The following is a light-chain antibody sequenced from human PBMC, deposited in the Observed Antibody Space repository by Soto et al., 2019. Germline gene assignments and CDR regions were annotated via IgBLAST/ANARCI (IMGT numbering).Light chain of an antibody. Sequence: QSALTQPASVSGSPGQSITISCTGTNSDVGTHNLVSWYQQRPGKAPKLIIYEGTKRPSGVSNRLSGSKSGNTASLTISGLQAEDEADYYCCSYALLFGTGTKVTV. V-gene: IGLV2-23*01. CDR2: EGT. J-gene: IGLJ1*01. CDR1: NSDVGTHNL. CDR3: CSYALL.